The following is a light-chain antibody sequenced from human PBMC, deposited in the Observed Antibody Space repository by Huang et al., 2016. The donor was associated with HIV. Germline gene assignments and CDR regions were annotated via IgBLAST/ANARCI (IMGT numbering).Light chain of an antibody. CDR3: LQHDNFPLDT. J-gene: IGKJ2*01. V-gene: IGKV5-2*01. Sequence: TQSPPFMSATQGGKGTISCKASRDIHADTDWFQHEPGEAAIFLMQEGTTLVPGFSPRFSGSGFGTDFTLTIYYIESDDAAYYFCLQHDNFPLDTFGQGTKLEIK. CDR2: EGT. CDR1: RDIHAD.